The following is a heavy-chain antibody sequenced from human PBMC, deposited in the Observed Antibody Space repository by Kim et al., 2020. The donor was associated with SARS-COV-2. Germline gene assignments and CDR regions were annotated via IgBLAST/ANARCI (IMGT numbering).Heavy chain of an antibody. V-gene: IGHV6-1*01. J-gene: IGHJ4*02. CDR1: GDRLSSNTVA. Sequence: SQTLSLTCVISGDRLSSNTVAWSWIRQSPSSGLEWLGRTYYRSKWSSDYAVSVKSRIIINADPSKNQFSLHLNSVTPDDTATYYCVRYSGWYYFDYWGQG. CDR2: TYYRSKWSS. CDR3: VRYSGWYYFDY. D-gene: IGHD6-19*01.